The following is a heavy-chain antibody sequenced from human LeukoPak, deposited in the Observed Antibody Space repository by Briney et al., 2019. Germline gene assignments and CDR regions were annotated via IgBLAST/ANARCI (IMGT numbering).Heavy chain of an antibody. J-gene: IGHJ1*01. V-gene: IGHV3-7*03. CDR3: ARACNKSGCRYYFES. CDR1: GFSFGDYW. D-gene: IGHD3-9*01. Sequence: GGSLRLSCAASGFSFGDYWMSWVRQPPGKGLEWVANIKQDGVKKHHADSVKGRFTISRDNAKNSLDLQMTSLRAEDTAVYYCARACNKSGCRYYFESWGEGTLVTVSS. CDR2: IKQDGVKK.